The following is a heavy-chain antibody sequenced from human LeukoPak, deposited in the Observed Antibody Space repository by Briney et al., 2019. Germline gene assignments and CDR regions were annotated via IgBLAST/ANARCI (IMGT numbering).Heavy chain of an antibody. Sequence: PGGSLRLSCAASGFTFNSYAMSWVRQAPGKGLEWVSAISGSGGSTYYADSVKGRFTISRDNSKNTLYLQMNSLRAEDTAVYSCAKDRPLYYGSGDFDYWGQGTLVTVSS. V-gene: IGHV3-23*01. D-gene: IGHD3-10*01. CDR1: GFTFNSYA. CDR3: AKDRPLYYGSGDFDY. CDR2: ISGSGGST. J-gene: IGHJ4*02.